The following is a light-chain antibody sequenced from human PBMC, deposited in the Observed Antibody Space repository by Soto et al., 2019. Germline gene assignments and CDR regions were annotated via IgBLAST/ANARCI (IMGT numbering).Light chain of an antibody. J-gene: IGKJ3*01. V-gene: IGKV1-27*01. Sequence: DIQMTQSPSSLSASVGDRVTITCRASQGISIYLAWYQQKPGKVPKLLIYAASTLQSGVPSRFSGSGSGTDFTLTISSLQPEDVATYYCQKYNSAHQDFGPETKVDLK. CDR3: QKYNSAHQD. CDR1: QGISIY. CDR2: AAS.